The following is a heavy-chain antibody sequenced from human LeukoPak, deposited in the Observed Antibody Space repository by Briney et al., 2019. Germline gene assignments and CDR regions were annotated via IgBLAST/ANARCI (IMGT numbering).Heavy chain of an antibody. CDR2: INAGNGNT. CDR3: ARGYSYGLFDY. Sequence: GASVKLSYKASGYTFTLYAMHWVRQAPGQKQERMRWINAGNGNTKYSQKYQGRVTITRDTSASTAYMELSSLRSEDTAVYYCARGYSYGLFDYWGQGTLVTVSS. D-gene: IGHD5-18*01. V-gene: IGHV1-3*01. J-gene: IGHJ4*02. CDR1: GYTFTLYA.